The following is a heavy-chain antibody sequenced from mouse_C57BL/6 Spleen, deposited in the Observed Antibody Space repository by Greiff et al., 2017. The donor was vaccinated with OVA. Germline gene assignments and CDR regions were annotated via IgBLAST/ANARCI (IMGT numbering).Heavy chain of an antibody. CDR3: ARFYGYDGDYYAMDY. D-gene: IGHD2-2*01. Sequence: QVQLQQPGAELVKPGASVKLSCKASGYTFTSYWMQWVKQRPGQGLEWIGEIDPSDSDTNYNQKFKGKATLTVDTSSSTAYMQLSSLTSEDSAVYYCARFYGYDGDYYAMDYWGQGTSVTVSS. V-gene: IGHV1-50*01. CDR1: GYTFTSYW. J-gene: IGHJ4*01. CDR2: IDPSDSDT.